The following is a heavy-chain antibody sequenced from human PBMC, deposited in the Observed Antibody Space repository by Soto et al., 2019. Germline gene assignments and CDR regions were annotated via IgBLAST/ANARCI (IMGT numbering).Heavy chain of an antibody. Sequence: EVQLVESGGGLVQPGGSLRLSCAASGFTFSSYWMHWVRQAPGKGLVWISRINSDGSTTSYADSVRGRFTISSDNAKNTLYLPMSSLRAEDTAVYYCARVDYGDYWFDPWGQGTLVTVSS. D-gene: IGHD4-17*01. CDR3: ARVDYGDYWFDP. V-gene: IGHV3-74*01. J-gene: IGHJ5*02. CDR1: GFTFSSYW. CDR2: INSDGSTT.